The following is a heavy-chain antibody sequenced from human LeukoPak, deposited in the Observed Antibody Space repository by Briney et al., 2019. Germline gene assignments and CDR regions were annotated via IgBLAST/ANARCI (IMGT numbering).Heavy chain of an antibody. Sequence: GGSLRLSCAASGFTFSSYSMSWVRQAPGKGLEWVSVIYSGGSTYYADSVKGRFTISRDNSKNTLYLQMNSLRAEDTAVYYCARGPTTMIDAFDIWGQGTMVTVSS. CDR1: GFTFSSYS. CDR3: ARGPTTMIDAFDI. D-gene: IGHD3-22*01. CDR2: IYSGGST. V-gene: IGHV3-66*01. J-gene: IGHJ3*02.